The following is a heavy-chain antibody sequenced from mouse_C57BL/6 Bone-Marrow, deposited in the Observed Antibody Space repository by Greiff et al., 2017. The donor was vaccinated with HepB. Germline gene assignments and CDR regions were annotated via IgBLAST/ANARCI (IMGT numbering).Heavy chain of an antibody. CDR2: ISNGGGST. V-gene: IGHV5-12*01. CDR3: ARDPLCDYGSPHWYFDV. J-gene: IGHJ1*03. CDR1: GFTFSDYY. D-gene: IGHD1-1*01. Sequence: EVMLVESGGGLVQPGGSLKLSCAASGFTFSDYYMYWVRQTPEKRLEWVAYISNGGGSTYYPDTVKGRFTISRDNAKNTLYLQMSRLKSEDTAMYYGARDPLCDYGSPHWYFDVWGTGTTVTVSS.